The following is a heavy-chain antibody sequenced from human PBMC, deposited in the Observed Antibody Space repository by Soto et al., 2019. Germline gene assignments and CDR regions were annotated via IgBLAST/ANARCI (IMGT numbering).Heavy chain of an antibody. V-gene: IGHV3-48*03. Sequence: GGSLRLSCAGSGFPFSSYEMNLVRQAPGRGLEWVSYISPSGSFMYFADSVKGRFSISRDNAKNSLYLEMNSLRAEDTAVYYCARDAPSDDFWSGYYYGMDVWGQGTTFTVSS. CDR3: ARDAPSDDFWSGYYYGMDV. J-gene: IGHJ6*02. CDR1: GFPFSSYE. D-gene: IGHD3-3*01. CDR2: ISPSGSFM.